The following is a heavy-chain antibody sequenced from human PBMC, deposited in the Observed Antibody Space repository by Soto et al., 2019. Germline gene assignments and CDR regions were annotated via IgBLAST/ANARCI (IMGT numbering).Heavy chain of an antibody. D-gene: IGHD3-22*01. CDR1: GFTFSSYA. V-gene: IGHV3-23*01. Sequence: GGSLRLSCAASGFTFSSYAMSWVRQAPGKGLEWVSAISGSGGSTYYADSVKGRFTISRDNSKNTLYLQMNSLRAEDTAVYYCAKDLSSGYHLRYYFDYWGQGTLVTVSS. CDR2: ISGSGGST. J-gene: IGHJ4*02. CDR3: AKDLSSGYHLRYYFDY.